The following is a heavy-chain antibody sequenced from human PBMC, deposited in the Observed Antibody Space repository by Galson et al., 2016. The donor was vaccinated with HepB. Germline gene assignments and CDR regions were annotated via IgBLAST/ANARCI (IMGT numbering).Heavy chain of an antibody. CDR1: GFTFTSNW. CDR2: INYGGTNT. V-gene: IGHV3-74*01. D-gene: IGHD3-3*01. J-gene: IGHJ4*02. Sequence: LTLSCAASGFTFTSNWMHWVRHPPGPGLVWVSRINYGGTNTDYADSVRGRFIISRDNTKNTLYLQMTSLRPGDTAVSYCVSDSPGPIYGGMSDLDFWGRGTLVTVSS. CDR3: VSDSPGPIYGGMSDLDF.